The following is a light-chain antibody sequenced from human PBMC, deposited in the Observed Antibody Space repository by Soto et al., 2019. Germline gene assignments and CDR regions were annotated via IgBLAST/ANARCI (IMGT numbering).Light chain of an antibody. J-gene: IGKJ1*01. V-gene: IGKV3-15*01. CDR1: QNINSN. CDR2: RAS. Sequence: ILITKGPATLSVSKGERATLSCRASQNINSNVAWYQQTPGKPPRLLIYRASTRAPGIPARLSGSGSGTDFTLTIRRLEPEDFAVYYCQQYGSSGTFGQGTKV. CDR3: QQYGSSGT.